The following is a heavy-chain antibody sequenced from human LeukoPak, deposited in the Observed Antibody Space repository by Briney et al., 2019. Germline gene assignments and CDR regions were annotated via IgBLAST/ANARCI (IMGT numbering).Heavy chain of an antibody. D-gene: IGHD6-13*01. CDR1: GFTFSSYW. CDR3: ARFSSWYYYYYYGMDV. V-gene: IGHV3-74*01. J-gene: IGHJ6*02. Sequence: GGSLRLSCAASGFTFSSYWMHWVRQAPGKGLVWVSRINSDGSSTSYADSVKGRFTISRDNAKNTLYLQMSSLRAEDTAVYYCARFSSWYYYYYYGMDVWGQGTTVTVSS. CDR2: INSDGSST.